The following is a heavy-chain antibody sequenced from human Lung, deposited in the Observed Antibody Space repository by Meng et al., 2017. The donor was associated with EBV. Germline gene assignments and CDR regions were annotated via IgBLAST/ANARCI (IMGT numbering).Heavy chain of an antibody. D-gene: IGHD3-10*01. J-gene: IGHJ4*02. CDR3: ARARNNYYDSGIYYKRGDSTEPHFDY. V-gene: IGHV1-18*01. CDR2: ISANNGHT. CDR1: RYTFTSDC. Sequence: VPFVLVGSEVMKPGASVNVSCTSARYTFTSDCISWLRQAPGQGLEWMGWISANNGHTNYAQKLQGRCTMTTDTSTRTAYMELRSLRSDDTAVYYCARARNNYYDSGIYYKRGDSTEPHFDYWGQGTLVTVSS.